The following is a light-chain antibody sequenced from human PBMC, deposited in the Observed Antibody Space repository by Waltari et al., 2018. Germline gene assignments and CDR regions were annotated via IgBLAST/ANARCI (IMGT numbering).Light chain of an antibody. Sequence: QSVLTQPPSVSAAPGQTVTIPCPGSSSNIGSNYVSWYQHLPRTAPKVLIYNNNERPSGIPDRFSGSTSGTSATLVITGLQTGDEADYYCATWDTSLGDLWVFGGGTRLTVL. J-gene: IGLJ3*02. CDR3: ATWDTSLGDLWV. CDR1: SSNIGSNY. CDR2: NNN. V-gene: IGLV1-51*01.